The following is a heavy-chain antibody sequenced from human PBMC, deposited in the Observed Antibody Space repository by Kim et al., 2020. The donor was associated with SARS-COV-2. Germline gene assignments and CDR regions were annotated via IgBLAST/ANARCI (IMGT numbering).Heavy chain of an antibody. CDR2: ISSSSSYI. CDR1: GFTFSSYS. CDR3: ARDPSHCSSTSCPDDY. Sequence: GGSLRLSCAASGFTFSSYSMNWVRQAPGKGLEWVSSISSSSSYIYYADSVKGRFTISRDNAKNSLYLQMNSLRAEDTALYYCARDPSHCSSTSCPDDYWGQGTLVTVSS. J-gene: IGHJ4*02. V-gene: IGHV3-21*01. D-gene: IGHD2-2*01.